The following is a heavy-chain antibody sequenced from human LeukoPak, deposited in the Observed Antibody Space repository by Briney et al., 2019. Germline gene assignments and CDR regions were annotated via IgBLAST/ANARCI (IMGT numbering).Heavy chain of an antibody. CDR2: IRTKANSYAT. CDR3: ARVGRGLYSMDV. V-gene: IGHV3-73*01. Sequence: GGSLRLSCAASGFTFSGSAMHWVRQASGKGLEWVGRIRTKANSYATAYAASVKGRFTLSRDDSKNSAYLQMNSLRDEDTAVYYCARVGRGLYSMDVWGQGTTVTVSS. J-gene: IGHJ6*02. CDR1: GFTFSGSA. D-gene: IGHD3-10*01.